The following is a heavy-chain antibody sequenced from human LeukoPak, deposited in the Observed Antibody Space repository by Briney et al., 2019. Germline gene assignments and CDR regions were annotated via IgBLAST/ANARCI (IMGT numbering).Heavy chain of an antibody. CDR1: GFTFSSYW. J-gene: IGHJ4*02. CDR3: AKDAGPYFDY. Sequence: PGGSLRLSCAASGFTFSSYWRHWVRQAPGKGLVWVSHINSDGTFTTYADSVRGRFTISRDNAKNTLYLQMNSLRAEDTAVYYCAKDAGPYFDYWGQGTLVTVSS. CDR2: INSDGTFT. V-gene: IGHV3-74*01.